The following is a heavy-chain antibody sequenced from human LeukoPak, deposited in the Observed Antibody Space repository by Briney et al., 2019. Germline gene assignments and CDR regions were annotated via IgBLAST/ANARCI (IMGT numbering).Heavy chain of an antibody. V-gene: IGHV4-39*07. J-gene: IGHJ4*02. D-gene: IGHD1-14*01. Sequence: SETLSLTCTVSGGSISSSSYYWGWIRQPPGKGLEWIGSIYYSGSTYYNPSLKSRVTISVDTSKNQFSLQLNSVTPEDTAVYYCARDTGVRPRVAHFDYWGQGTLVTVSS. CDR1: GGSISSSSYY. CDR3: ARDTGVRPRVAHFDY. CDR2: IYYSGST.